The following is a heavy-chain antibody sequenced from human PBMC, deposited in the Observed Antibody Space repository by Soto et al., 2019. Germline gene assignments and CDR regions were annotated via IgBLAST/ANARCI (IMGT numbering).Heavy chain of an antibody. D-gene: IGHD5-18*01. Sequence: ASVKVSCKASGYTFIGYYIHWVRQAPGQGLEWMGWIDPNSGGTNYAQKFQGRVTMTRDTSISTAYMELSRLRSDDTAVYYCASVYVDTTMFTRDYWGQGTLVTSPQ. CDR3: ASVYVDTTMFTRDY. V-gene: IGHV1-2*02. CDR2: IDPNSGGT. J-gene: IGHJ4*02. CDR1: GYTFIGYY.